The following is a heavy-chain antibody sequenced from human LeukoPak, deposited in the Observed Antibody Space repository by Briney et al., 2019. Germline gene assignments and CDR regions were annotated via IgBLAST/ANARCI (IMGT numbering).Heavy chain of an antibody. CDR2: ISSSSSYI. Sequence: GGSLRLSCAASGFTFSSYSMNWVRQAPGKGLEWVSSISSSSSYIYYADSVKGRFTISRDNAKNSLYLQMNSLRAEDAAVYYCAREMGIVVVPAGLDPWGQGTLVTVFS. V-gene: IGHV3-21*01. CDR3: AREMGIVVVPAGLDP. J-gene: IGHJ5*02. CDR1: GFTFSSYS. D-gene: IGHD2-2*03.